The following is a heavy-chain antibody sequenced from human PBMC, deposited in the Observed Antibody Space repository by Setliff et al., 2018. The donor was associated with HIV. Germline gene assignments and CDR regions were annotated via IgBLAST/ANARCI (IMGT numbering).Heavy chain of an antibody. CDR1: GGSISSGDYY. J-gene: IGHJ4*02. CDR3: ARGVRDNSGWSSYYFDY. V-gene: IGHV4-30-2*01. CDR2: IYNSGST. Sequence: SETLSLTCDVSGGSISSGDYYWTWIRQPPGKGLEWIGYIYNSGSTYYEPSLRGRVTISVDRSKNQFSLKLNSVTAADTAVYYCARGVRDNSGWSSYYFDYWGQGTLVTVSS. D-gene: IGHD6-19*01.